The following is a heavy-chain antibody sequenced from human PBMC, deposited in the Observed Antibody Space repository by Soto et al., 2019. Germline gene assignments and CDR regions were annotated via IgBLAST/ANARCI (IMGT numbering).Heavy chain of an antibody. V-gene: IGHV2-5*02. J-gene: IGHJ1*01. Sequence: ITLKESGPTLVKTTQTLTLTCTFSGFSLSTSGVGVGWIRQPPGKALEGLALICWDDDKRYSPPLKSWLNTTKDTSKNQLVLTMTNMDPVDTATYYCAQAMDDYILWSYRRASTSYCQHWGQGTLVTVSS. CDR2: ICWDDDK. D-gene: IGHD3-16*02. CDR3: AQAMDDYILWSYRRASTSYCQH. CDR1: GFSLSTSGVG.